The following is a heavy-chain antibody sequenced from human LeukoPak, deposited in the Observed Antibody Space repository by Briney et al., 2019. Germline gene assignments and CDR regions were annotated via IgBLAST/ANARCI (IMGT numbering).Heavy chain of an antibody. CDR2: IYHSGSS. Sequence: SETLSLTCTVSGGSISSYYWSWIRQPPGKGLEWIGYIYHSGSSNYNPSLKSRVTFSVDTSKNQFSLHLSSVTAADTAVYYCARSDYYKTNFDFWGQGTLVTASS. CDR3: ARSDYYKTNFDF. D-gene: IGHD3-10*01. V-gene: IGHV4-59*01. CDR1: GGSISSYY. J-gene: IGHJ4*02.